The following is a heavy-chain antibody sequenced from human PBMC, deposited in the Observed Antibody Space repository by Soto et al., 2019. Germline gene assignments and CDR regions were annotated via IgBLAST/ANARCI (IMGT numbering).Heavy chain of an antibody. CDR2: IYYSGSS. J-gene: IGHJ4*02. CDR3: ARHSSSWPIFDY. Sequence: QVQLQESGPGLVKPSETLSLTCTVSGGSIGNSYWSWIRQSPGKGLEWIGYIYYSGSSNYNPSLKRRVSLSVDTSTNQCSLKLSSVTAADTAVYYCARHSSSWPIFDYWGQGTLVIVSS. CDR1: GGSIGNSY. D-gene: IGHD6-13*01. V-gene: IGHV4-59*08.